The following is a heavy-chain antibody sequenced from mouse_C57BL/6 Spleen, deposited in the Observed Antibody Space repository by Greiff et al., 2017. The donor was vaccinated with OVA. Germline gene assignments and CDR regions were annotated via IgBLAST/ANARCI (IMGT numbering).Heavy chain of an antibody. CDR3: ALTTVVANANWYIDV. CDR2: IHPSDSDT. CDR1: GYTFTSYW. V-gene: IGHV1-74*01. Sequence: QVQLKQSGAELVKPGASVKVSCKASGYTFTSYWMHWVKQRPGQGLEWIGRIHPSDSDTNYNQKFKGKATLTVDKSSRTASLQLSSLKSEDTAIYYGALTTVVANANWYIDVWGTGTTVTVSS. J-gene: IGHJ1*03. D-gene: IGHD1-1*01.